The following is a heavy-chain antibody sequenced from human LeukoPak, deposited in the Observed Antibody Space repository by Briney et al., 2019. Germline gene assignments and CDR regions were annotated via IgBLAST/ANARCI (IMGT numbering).Heavy chain of an antibody. J-gene: IGHJ5*02. D-gene: IGHD6-13*01. CDR2: IYHSGST. CDR3: ARVQTYSSSWYVPVNPYNWFDP. Sequence: SETLSLTCTVSGYSISSGYYWGWIRQPPGKGLEWIGSIYHSGSTYYNPSLKSRVTISVDTSKDQFSLKLSSVTAADTAVYYCARVQTYSSSWYVPVNPYNWFDPWGQGTLVTVSS. V-gene: IGHV4-38-2*02. CDR1: GYSISSGYY.